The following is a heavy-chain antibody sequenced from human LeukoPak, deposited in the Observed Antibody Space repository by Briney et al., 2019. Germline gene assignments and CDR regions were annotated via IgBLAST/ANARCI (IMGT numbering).Heavy chain of an antibody. CDR3: AKNGDRGTYCTGGTCYPYFYYYMDV. CDR1: GITFSSYG. J-gene: IGHJ6*03. Sequence: GGSLRLSCAASGITFSSYGMSWVRQAPGKGLEWVSSISSTGGTTYYADSVKGRFTISRDNSKNTLYLQMNSLRAEDTAIYYCAKNGDRGTYCTGGTCYPYFYYYMDVWGKGTTVTI. CDR2: ISSTGGTT. D-gene: IGHD2-15*01. V-gene: IGHV3-23*01.